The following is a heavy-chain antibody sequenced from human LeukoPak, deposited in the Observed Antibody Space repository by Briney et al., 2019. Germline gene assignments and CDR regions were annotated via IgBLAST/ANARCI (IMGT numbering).Heavy chain of an antibody. J-gene: IGHJ4*02. D-gene: IGHD1-26*01. CDR2: ISWNSGSI. CDR1: GFTFDDYA. V-gene: IGHV3-9*01. Sequence: PGGSLRLSCAASGFTFDDYAMHWVRQAPGKGLEWVSGISWNSGSIGYADSVKGRFTISRDNAKNSLYLQMNSLRAEDTALYYCAHNADVGANWGQGTLVTVSS. CDR3: AHNADVGAN.